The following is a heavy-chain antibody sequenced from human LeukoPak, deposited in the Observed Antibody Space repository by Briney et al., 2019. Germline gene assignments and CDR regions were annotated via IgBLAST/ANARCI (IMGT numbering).Heavy chain of an antibody. D-gene: IGHD2-15*01. CDR2: ISAYNGNT. Sequence: ASVKVSCKASGYTFTSYGISWVRQAPGQGLEWMGWISAYNGNTNYAQKFQGRVTMTEDTSTDTAYMELSSLRSEDTAVYYCATAHCSGGSCYSGGAAWFDPWGQGTLVTVSS. J-gene: IGHJ5*02. CDR1: GYTFTSYG. V-gene: IGHV1-18*01. CDR3: ATAHCSGGSCYSGGAAWFDP.